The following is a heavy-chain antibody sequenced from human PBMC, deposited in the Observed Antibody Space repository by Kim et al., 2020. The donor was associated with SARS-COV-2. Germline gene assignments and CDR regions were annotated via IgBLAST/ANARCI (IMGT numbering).Heavy chain of an antibody. D-gene: IGHD3-10*01. CDR3: ARGHYYGSGSQTFDY. CDR2: INHSGST. CDR1: GGSFSGYY. J-gene: IGHJ4*02. Sequence: SETLSLTCAVYGGSFSGYYWSWIRQPPGKGLEWIGEINHSGSTNYNPSLKSRVTISVDTSKNQFSLKLSSVTAADTAVYYCARGHYYGSGSQTFDYWGQGTLVTVSS. V-gene: IGHV4-34*01.